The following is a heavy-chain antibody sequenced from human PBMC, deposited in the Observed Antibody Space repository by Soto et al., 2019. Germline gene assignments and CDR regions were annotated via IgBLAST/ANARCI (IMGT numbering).Heavy chain of an antibody. V-gene: IGHV4-34*01. J-gene: IGHJ1*01. CDR2: INHSGST. Sequence: QVQLQQWGAGLLKPSETLSLTCAVYGGSFSGYYWSWIRQPLGKGLEWIGEINHSGSTNYNPSLKSRVTISVDTSKNQFSLKLSSVTAADTAVYYCARLHRRYFQHWGQGTLVTVSS. CDR3: ARLHRRYFQH. CDR1: GGSFSGYY.